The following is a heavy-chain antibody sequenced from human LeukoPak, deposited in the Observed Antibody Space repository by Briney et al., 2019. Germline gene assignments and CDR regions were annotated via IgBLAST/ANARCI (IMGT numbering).Heavy chain of an antibody. J-gene: IGHJ4*02. CDR1: GFTFSSYS. Sequence: GGSLRLSCAASGFTFSSYSMNWVRQAPGKGLEWVSSISSSSSYIYYVDSVKGRFTISRDNAKNSLYLQMNSLRAEDTAVYYCARDRGILGATDYWGQGTLVTVSS. CDR3: ARDRGILGATDY. V-gene: IGHV3-21*01. CDR2: ISSSSSYI. D-gene: IGHD1-26*01.